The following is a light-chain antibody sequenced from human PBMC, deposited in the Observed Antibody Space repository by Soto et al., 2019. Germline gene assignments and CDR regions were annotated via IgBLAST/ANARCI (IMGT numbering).Light chain of an antibody. V-gene: IGKV1-5*03. CDR1: QSISSW. CDR2: KAS. Sequence: DIQMTQSPSTLSASVRDRVTITCRASQSISSWLAWYQQKPGKAPKLLIYKASSLKTGVPSRFSGSGSGTEFTLTISSLQPDDFATYYCQQYNSYSTFGQGTKVDIK. J-gene: IGKJ1*01. CDR3: QQYNSYST.